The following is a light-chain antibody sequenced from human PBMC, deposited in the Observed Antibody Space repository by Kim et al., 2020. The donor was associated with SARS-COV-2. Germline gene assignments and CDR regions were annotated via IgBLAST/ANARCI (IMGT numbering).Light chain of an antibody. CDR1: QSISNY. Sequence: DIQMTQSPSSLSASVGDRVTITCRASQSISNYLNWYQQKPGKAPKLLIYAASTLESGVPSRFGGSVSGTDFTLTISSLQPEDFATYYCQQSYKTPRTFGQGTKVDIK. CDR3: QQSYKTPRT. CDR2: AAS. V-gene: IGKV1-39*01. J-gene: IGKJ1*01.